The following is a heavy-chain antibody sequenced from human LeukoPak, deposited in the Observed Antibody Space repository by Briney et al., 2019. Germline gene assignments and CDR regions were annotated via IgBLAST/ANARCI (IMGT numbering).Heavy chain of an antibody. Sequence: SGTLSLTCAVSGGSISSSNWWSWVRQPPAKGLEWIGEIYHSGSTNYNPSLKSRVTISVDKSKNQFSLKLSSVTAADTAVYYCARVLLWFGDQLAFDIWGQGTMVTVSS. J-gene: IGHJ3*02. D-gene: IGHD3-10*01. CDR2: IYHSGST. CDR1: GGSISSSNW. V-gene: IGHV4-4*02. CDR3: ARVLLWFGDQLAFDI.